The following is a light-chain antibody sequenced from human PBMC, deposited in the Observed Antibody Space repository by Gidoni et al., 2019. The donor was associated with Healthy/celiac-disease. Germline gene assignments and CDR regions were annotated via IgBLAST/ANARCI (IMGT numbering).Light chain of an antibody. CDR3: QQYYSYPPYT. V-gene: IGKV1-8*01. CDR1: PGISSY. CDR2: AAS. Sequence: AIRMTQSPSSFSASTGDRVTITCRASPGISSYLAWYQQKPGKAPKLLIYAASTLQSGVPSRFSGSGSGTDFTLTISCLQSEDFATYYCQQYYSYPPYTFGPRTNVDIK. J-gene: IGKJ3*01.